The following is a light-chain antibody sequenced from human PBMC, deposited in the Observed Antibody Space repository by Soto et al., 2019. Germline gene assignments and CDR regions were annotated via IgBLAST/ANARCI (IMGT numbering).Light chain of an antibody. Sequence: EIVMTQSPATLSVSPGERVTLSCRASQSVGSNLAWYQQKPGQAPRLLIYAASTRATGVPARFSVSGSGTEFTLTISSLQSEDFAVYYCQQYNDWLPLTFGGGTKVEIK. J-gene: IGKJ4*01. CDR2: AAS. V-gene: IGKV3-15*01. CDR1: QSVGSN. CDR3: QQYNDWLPLT.